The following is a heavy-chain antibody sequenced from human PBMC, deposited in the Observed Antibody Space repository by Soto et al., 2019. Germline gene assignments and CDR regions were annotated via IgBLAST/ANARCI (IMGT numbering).Heavy chain of an antibody. Sequence: GGSLRLSCAASGFTFSSYAMSWVRQARGEGLEWVSAISGSGGSTYYADSVKGRFTISRDNSKNTLYLQMNSLRAEDTAVHYCAKRTYDSSGYYFWLDYWGQGTLVTVSS. CDR1: GFTFSSYA. CDR2: ISGSGGST. J-gene: IGHJ4*02. CDR3: AKRTYDSSGYYFWLDY. V-gene: IGHV3-23*01. D-gene: IGHD3-22*01.